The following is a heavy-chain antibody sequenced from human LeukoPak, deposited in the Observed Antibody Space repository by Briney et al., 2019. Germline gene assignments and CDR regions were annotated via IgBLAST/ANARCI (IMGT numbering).Heavy chain of an antibody. Sequence: SETLSLTCTISGGSISSGSYYWNWIRQPAGKGLEWIVRIYTSGSTNYNPSLKSRVTISLDTSKNQFSLKLSSVTAADTAVYYCARGWDYNNSGYYYREWGQGTLVTVSS. CDR2: IYTSGST. V-gene: IGHV4-61*02. CDR3: ARGWDYNNSGYYYRE. J-gene: IGHJ4*02. CDR1: GGSISSGSYY. D-gene: IGHD3-22*01.